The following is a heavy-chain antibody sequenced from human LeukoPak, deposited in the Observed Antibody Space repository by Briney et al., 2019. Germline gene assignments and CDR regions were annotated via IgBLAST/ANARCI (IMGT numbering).Heavy chain of an antibody. J-gene: IGHJ5*02. D-gene: IGHD6-19*01. V-gene: IGHV5-51*01. Sequence: GESLKISCKGSGYSFANYWIGWVRQMPGKGLEWMGIIYPGDSDTRYSPSFQGQVTISADKSISTAYLQRSSLKASDTAMYYCARRGPSSGRDNWFDPWGQGTLVTVSS. CDR1: GYSFANYW. CDR2: IYPGDSDT. CDR3: ARRGPSSGRDNWFDP.